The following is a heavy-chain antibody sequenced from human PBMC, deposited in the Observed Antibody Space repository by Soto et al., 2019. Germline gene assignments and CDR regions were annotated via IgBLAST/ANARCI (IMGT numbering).Heavy chain of an antibody. Sequence: ASVKVSCKASGYTFTSYAMHWVRQAPGQRLEWMGWINAGNGNTNYSQKFQGRVTITRDTSTSTAYMELSRLRSDDTAVYYCARERFTGTTLGPINGMDVWGQGTTVTSP. CDR3: ARERFTGTTLGPINGMDV. CDR1: GYTFTSYA. CDR2: INAGNGNT. J-gene: IGHJ6*02. V-gene: IGHV1-3*01. D-gene: IGHD1-7*01.